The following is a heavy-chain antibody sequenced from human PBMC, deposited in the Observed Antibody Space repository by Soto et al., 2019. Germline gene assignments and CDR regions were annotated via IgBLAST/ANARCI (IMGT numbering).Heavy chain of an antibody. CDR2: ITGTGGST. D-gene: IGHD3-3*01. V-gene: IGHV3-23*01. CDR3: AKATVLRLLDWLPYYFDF. CDR1: GFTFSSYA. Sequence: GGSLRLSCAASGFTFSSYAMSWVRQAPGKGLEWVSGITGTGGSTYYADSVKGRFTISRDNSKNTLYLHMNSLRAEDTAVYYCAKATVLRLLDWLPYYFDFWGQGTLVTVSS. J-gene: IGHJ4*02.